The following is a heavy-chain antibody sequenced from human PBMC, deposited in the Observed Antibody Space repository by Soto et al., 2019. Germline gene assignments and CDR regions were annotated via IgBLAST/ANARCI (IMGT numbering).Heavy chain of an antibody. D-gene: IGHD3-3*01. Sequence: GASVKVSCKASGGTFSSYAISWVRQAPGQGLEWMGGIIPIFGTANYAQKFQGRVTITADESTSTAYMELSSLRSEDTAVYYCARGLQGDFWSGYYPLYYYYYGMDVWGQGTTVTVSS. V-gene: IGHV1-69*13. J-gene: IGHJ6*02. CDR1: GGTFSSYA. CDR3: ARGLQGDFWSGYYPLYYYYYGMDV. CDR2: IIPIFGTA.